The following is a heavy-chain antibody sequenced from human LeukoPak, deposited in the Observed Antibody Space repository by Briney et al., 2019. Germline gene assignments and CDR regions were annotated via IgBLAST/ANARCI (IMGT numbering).Heavy chain of an antibody. CDR1: GIILSNYA. Sequence: GGSLRLSCAASGIILSNYAMSWVRQAPGKGPEWVSAISGGGRSTLYADSVKGRFTISRDNSKNTLYLQMNSLRAEDTAVYYCAKARYSGYGFDAFEMWGQGTMVTVSS. V-gene: IGHV3-23*01. J-gene: IGHJ3*02. CDR3: AKARYSGYGFDAFEM. D-gene: IGHD5-12*01. CDR2: ISGGGRST.